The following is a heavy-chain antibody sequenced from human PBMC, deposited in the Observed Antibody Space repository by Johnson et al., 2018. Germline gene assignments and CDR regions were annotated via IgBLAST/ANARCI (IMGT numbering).Heavy chain of an antibody. Sequence: VQLVQSGGGLVQPGGSLRLSCAASGFTFSTYSMNWVRQAPGKGLEWVSYITSSSTTINSADSVKGRCTISRENAENSVYRQMNSLRDEDPAVEYCARVGYGKYDMDVGGQGTTVTVSS. D-gene: IGHD1-1*01. CDR2: ITSSSTTI. V-gene: IGHV3-48*02. CDR1: GFTFSTYS. J-gene: IGHJ6*02. CDR3: ARVGYGKYDMDV.